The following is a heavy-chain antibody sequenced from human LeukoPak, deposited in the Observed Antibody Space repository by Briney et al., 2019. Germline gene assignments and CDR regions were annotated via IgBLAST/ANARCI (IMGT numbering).Heavy chain of an antibody. CDR1: GGSFSSYY. J-gene: IGHJ4*02. D-gene: IGHD6-19*01. CDR3: ARELSSGWSPLDY. CDR2: IYNSGST. Sequence: KPSETLSLTCTVSGGSFSSYYWSWIRQPPGKGLEWIGYIYNSGSTNYNPSLKSRVIISVDTSKNQFSLKLSSVTAADTAVYYCARELSSGWSPLDYWGQGTLVTVSS. V-gene: IGHV4-59*01.